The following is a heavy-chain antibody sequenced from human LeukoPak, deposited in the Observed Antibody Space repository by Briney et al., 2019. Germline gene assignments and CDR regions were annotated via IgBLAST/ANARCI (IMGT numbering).Heavy chain of an antibody. CDR1: GGSISSSSYY. Sequence: SETLSLTCTVSGGSISSSSYYWGWIRQPPGKGLEWIGYIYYSGSTYYNPSLKSRVTISVDTAKNQFSLKLSSVTAADTAVYHCARAWDDYGDYITHWGQGTLVTVSS. CDR3: ARAWDDYGDYITH. D-gene: IGHD4-17*01. V-gene: IGHV4-30-4*08. J-gene: IGHJ4*02. CDR2: IYYSGST.